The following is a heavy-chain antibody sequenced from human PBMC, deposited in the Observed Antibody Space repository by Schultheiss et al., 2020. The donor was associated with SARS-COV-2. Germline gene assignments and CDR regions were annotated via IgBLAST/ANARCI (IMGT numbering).Heavy chain of an antibody. D-gene: IGHD4-11*01. CDR3: ARDSGTVTYFQH. V-gene: IGHV3-66*01. J-gene: IGHJ1*01. CDR1: GFTVSSNY. Sequence: GGSLRLSCAASGFTVSSNYMSWVRQAPGKGLEWVSVIYSGGSTYYADSVKGRFTISRDNAKNSLYLQMNSLRAEDTAVYYCARDSGTVTYFQHWGQGTLVTVSS. CDR2: IYSGGST.